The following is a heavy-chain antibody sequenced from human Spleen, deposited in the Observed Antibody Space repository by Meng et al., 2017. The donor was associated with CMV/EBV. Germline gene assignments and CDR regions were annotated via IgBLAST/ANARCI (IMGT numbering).Heavy chain of an antibody. J-gene: IGHJ6*02. CDR2: IPYDGSSK. CDR3: ARNGEDYDFWSGSYYYGMDV. CDR1: GFTFNSYG. D-gene: IGHD3-3*01. V-gene: IGHV3-33*01. Sequence: GESLKISCAASGFTFNSYGIHWVRQAPGKGLEWVALIPYDGSSKYYADSVKGRFTISRDKSKNTVYLQMNSLRAEDTAVYYCARNGEDYDFWSGSYYYGMDVWGQGTTVTVSS.